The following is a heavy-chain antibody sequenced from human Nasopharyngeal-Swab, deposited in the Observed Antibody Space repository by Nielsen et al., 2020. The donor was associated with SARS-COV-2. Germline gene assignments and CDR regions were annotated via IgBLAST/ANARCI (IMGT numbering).Heavy chain of an antibody. Sequence: SETLSLTCSVSGGSINSGDFYWSWIRQHPGRDLEWIGYIFSSGSTHYNPSLKSRVTISGDTSKRQFSLNLRSVTAADTAVYYCTSSLWFGELLGWFDPWGQGTLVTVSS. D-gene: IGHD3-10*01. CDR2: IFSSGST. J-gene: IGHJ5*02. CDR1: GGSINSGDFY. CDR3: TSSLWFGELLGWFDP. V-gene: IGHV4-30-4*01.